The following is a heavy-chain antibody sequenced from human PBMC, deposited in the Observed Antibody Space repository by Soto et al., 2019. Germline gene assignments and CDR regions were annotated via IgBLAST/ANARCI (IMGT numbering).Heavy chain of an antibody. J-gene: IGHJ6*02. CDR1: GGTFSSYA. Sequence: SVKVSCKASGGTFSSYAISWVRQAPGQGLEWMGGIIPIFGTANYAQKFQGRVTITADESTSTAYMELSSLRSEDTAVYYCAREVVRVVLTPKYGMDVWGQGTTVTVSS. CDR3: AREVVRVVLTPKYGMDV. V-gene: IGHV1-69*13. CDR2: IIPIFGTA. D-gene: IGHD2-21*01.